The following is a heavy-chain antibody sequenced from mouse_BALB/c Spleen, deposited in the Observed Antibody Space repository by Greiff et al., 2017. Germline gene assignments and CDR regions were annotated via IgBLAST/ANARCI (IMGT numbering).Heavy chain of an antibody. CDR1: GFSLTSYG. Sequence: QVHVKQSGPDLVAPSQSLSITCTVSGFSLTSYGVHWVRQPPGKGLEWLVVIWSDGSTTYNSALKSRLSISKDNSKSQVFLKMNSLQTDDTAMYYCARNWDLYAMDYWGQGTSVTVSS. V-gene: IGHV2-6-2*01. D-gene: IGHD4-1*01. J-gene: IGHJ4*01. CDR2: IWSDGST. CDR3: ARNWDLYAMDY.